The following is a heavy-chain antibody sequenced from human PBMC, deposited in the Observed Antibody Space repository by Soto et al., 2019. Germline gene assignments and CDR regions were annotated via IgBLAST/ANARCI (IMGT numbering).Heavy chain of an antibody. V-gene: IGHV3-33*01. CDR2: IWYDGSNK. CDR3: AREGIVARALGY. D-gene: IGHD5-12*01. CDR1: GFTFSSYG. J-gene: IGHJ4*02. Sequence: QVQLVESGGGVVQPGRSLRLSCAASGFTFSSYGMHWVRQAPGKGLEWVAVIWYDGSNKYYAGSVKGRFTISRDNSKNTLYLQMNSLRAEDTAVYYCAREGIVARALGYWGQGTLVTVSS.